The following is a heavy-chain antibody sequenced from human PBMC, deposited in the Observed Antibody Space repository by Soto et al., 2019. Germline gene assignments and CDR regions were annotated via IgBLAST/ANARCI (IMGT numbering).Heavy chain of an antibody. D-gene: IGHD3-22*01. CDR1: SVSNAW. CDR2: IKSKTDGGTT. Sequence: SVSNAWMTWVRQAPGKGLEWVGRIKSKTDGGTTDYAAPVKGRFTISRDDSKNTLYLQMNSLKTEDTAVYYCTTGSTMIVVVRVAFDIWGQGTMVTVSS. J-gene: IGHJ3*02. CDR3: TTGSTMIVVVRVAFDI. V-gene: IGHV3-15*07.